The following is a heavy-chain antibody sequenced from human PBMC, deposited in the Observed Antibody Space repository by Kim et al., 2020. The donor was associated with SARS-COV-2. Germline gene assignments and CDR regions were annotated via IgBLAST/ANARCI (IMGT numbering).Heavy chain of an antibody. J-gene: IGHJ4*02. V-gene: IGHV3-43D*03. D-gene: IGHD5-12*01. CDR3: ARGGESGYDLYYFDS. Sequence: ADSVKGRFTISRDNKKHSLYLQMNRLRDDDTGMYYCARGGESGYDLYYFDSWGQGTLVTVSS.